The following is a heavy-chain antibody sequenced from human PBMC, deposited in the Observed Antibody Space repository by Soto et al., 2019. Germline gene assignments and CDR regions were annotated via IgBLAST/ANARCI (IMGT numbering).Heavy chain of an antibody. D-gene: IGHD5-12*01. CDR2: INAGNGNT. CDR1: GYTFTSYA. CDR3: ARLYEDDALYYYYMDV. J-gene: IGHJ6*03. Sequence: ASVKVSCKASGYTFTSYAMHWVRQAPGQRLEWMGWINAGNGNTKYSQKFQGRVTITRDTSASTAYMELSSLRSEDTAVYYCARLYEDDALYYYYMDVWGKGTTVTVSS. V-gene: IGHV1-3*01.